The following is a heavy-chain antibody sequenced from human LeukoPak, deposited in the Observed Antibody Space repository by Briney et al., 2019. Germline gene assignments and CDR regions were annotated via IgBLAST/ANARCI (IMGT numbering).Heavy chain of an antibody. CDR3: ARTPWRGWELPDY. CDR1: GFTFSSYA. V-gene: IGHV3-23*01. J-gene: IGHJ4*02. Sequence: PGGSLRLSCAASGFTFSSYAMSWVRQAPGKGLEWVSAISGSGGSTYYADSVKGRFTISRDNSKNTLYLQMNSLRAEDTAFYYCARTPWRGWELPDYWGQGTLVTVSS. CDR2: ISGSGGST. D-gene: IGHD1-26*01.